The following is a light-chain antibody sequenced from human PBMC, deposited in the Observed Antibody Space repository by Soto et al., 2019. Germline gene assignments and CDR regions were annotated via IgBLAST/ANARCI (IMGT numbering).Light chain of an antibody. V-gene: IGKV3-11*01. Sequence: IALTQSPGTLSLSPGEVATISCRASQSVGSYLAWYQQKPGQAPRLLIYDASNRATGIPARFSGSGFGTDFTLTISSLEPEDFAVYYCQQRSDWPLTFGGGTKVEIK. CDR2: DAS. CDR1: QSVGSY. J-gene: IGKJ4*01. CDR3: QQRSDWPLT.